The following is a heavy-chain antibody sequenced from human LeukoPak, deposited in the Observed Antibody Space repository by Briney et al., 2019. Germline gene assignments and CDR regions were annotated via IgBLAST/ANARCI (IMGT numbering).Heavy chain of an antibody. Sequence: GASVKVSCKASGYTFTGYYMHWVRQAPGQGLEWMGWMNPNSGNTGYAQKFQGRVTMTRNTSISTAYMELSSLRSEDTAVYYCARASSGWYPTKPPGYWGQGTLVTVSS. D-gene: IGHD6-19*01. CDR2: MNPNSGNT. J-gene: IGHJ4*02. CDR1: GYTFTGYY. V-gene: IGHV1-8*02. CDR3: ARASSGWYPTKPPGY.